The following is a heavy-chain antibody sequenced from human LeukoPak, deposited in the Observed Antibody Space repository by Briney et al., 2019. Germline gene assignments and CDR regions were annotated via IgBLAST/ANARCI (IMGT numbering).Heavy chain of an antibody. CDR3: ARTAAAGGYPFDF. V-gene: IGHV4-39*07. D-gene: IGHD6-13*01. CDR2: VYYSGRA. J-gene: IGHJ4*02. Sequence: SESLSLTCTVSGGSISGFGYCWGWLRPPPGLGLQWSVSVYYSGRAYYSPLLKSRVTISVDKSKNQLSLHMSSLTAEDTAVYYCARTAAAGGYPFDFWGQGILVTVSS. CDR1: GGSISGFGYC.